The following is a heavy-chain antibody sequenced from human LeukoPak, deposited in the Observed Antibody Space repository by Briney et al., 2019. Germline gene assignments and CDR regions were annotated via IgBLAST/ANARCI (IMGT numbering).Heavy chain of an antibody. V-gene: IGHV3-30*18. D-gene: IGHD2-15*01. J-gene: IGHJ4*02. CDR1: GFSFSSHG. CDR2: ISYDGSNK. Sequence: GRSLRLSCAASGFSFSSHGMHWARQAPGKGLEWVAVISYDGSNKYYADSVKGRFTISRDNSKNTLYLQMNSLRAEDTAVYYCAKDQDIVVVVAASTFDYWGQGTLVTVSS. CDR3: AKDQDIVVVVAASTFDY.